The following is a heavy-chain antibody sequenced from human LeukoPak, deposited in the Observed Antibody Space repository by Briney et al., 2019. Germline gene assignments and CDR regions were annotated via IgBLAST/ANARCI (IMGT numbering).Heavy chain of an antibody. CDR3: AKEKRSSGWYD. Sequence: GGSLRLSCAASGFTFSSYGMSWVRQAPGKGLEWVSGISGGGVSTYYADSVKGRFTISRDNSKNTLYLQMNSLRAEDTAVYYCAKEKRSSGWYDWGQGTLVTVSS. CDR1: GFTFSSYG. J-gene: IGHJ4*02. D-gene: IGHD6-19*01. V-gene: IGHV3-23*01. CDR2: ISGGGVST.